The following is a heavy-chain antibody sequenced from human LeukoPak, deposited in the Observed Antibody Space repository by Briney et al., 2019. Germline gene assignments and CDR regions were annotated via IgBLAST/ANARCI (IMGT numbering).Heavy chain of an antibody. V-gene: IGHV4-59*01. D-gene: IGHD3-3*01. J-gene: IGHJ6*03. Sequence: PSETLSLTCTVSGGSISSYYWSWIRQPPGKGLEWIGYIYYSGSTNYNPSLKSRVTISVDTSKNQFSLKLSSVTAADTAVYYCARGILKEFVFGVVIPDYMDVWGKGTTVTVSS. CDR2: IYYSGST. CDR3: ARGILKEFVFGVVIPDYMDV. CDR1: GGSISSYY.